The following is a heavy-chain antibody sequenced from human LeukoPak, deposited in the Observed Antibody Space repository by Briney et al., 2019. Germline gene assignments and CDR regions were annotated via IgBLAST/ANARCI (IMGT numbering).Heavy chain of an antibody. V-gene: IGHV3-23*01. CDR1: GFAFSSYA. CDR3: AKLAVINGY. Sequence: GGSLRLSCAASGFAFSSYAMSWVRQAPGKGLEWVSVISGSGATTYYADSVKGRFTISRDNSKNTLYLQMNSLRAEDTAVCYCAKLAVINGYWGQGTLVTVSS. D-gene: IGHD4-11*01. CDR2: ISGSGATT. J-gene: IGHJ4*02.